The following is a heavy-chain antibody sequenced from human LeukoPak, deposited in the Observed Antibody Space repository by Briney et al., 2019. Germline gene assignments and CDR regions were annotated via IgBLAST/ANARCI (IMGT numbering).Heavy chain of an antibody. CDR2: IYYSGST. V-gene: IGHV4-39*01. Sequence: SETLSLTCTVSGGSVSSSSYYWGWIRQPPGKGLEWIGSIYYSGSTYYNPSLKSRVTISVDTSKNQFSLKLSSVTAADTAVYYCARLDYYDSSGYLDYWGQGTLVTVSS. D-gene: IGHD3-22*01. CDR3: ARLDYYDSSGYLDY. CDR1: GGSVSSSSYY. J-gene: IGHJ4*02.